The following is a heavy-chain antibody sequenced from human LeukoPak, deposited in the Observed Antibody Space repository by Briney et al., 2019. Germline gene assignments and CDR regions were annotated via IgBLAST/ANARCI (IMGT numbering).Heavy chain of an antibody. V-gene: IGHV5-51*01. Sequence: GESLKISCKGSGYIFTTYWIGWVRQMPGKGLEWMGIIYPGDSDPRYSPSFQGQVTISADKSISTAYLQWSSLRASDSAMYYCVRHGLGSSWFGFDYWGQGTLVTVSS. J-gene: IGHJ4*02. CDR1: GYIFTTYW. D-gene: IGHD6-13*01. CDR3: VRHGLGSSWFGFDY. CDR2: IYPGDSDP.